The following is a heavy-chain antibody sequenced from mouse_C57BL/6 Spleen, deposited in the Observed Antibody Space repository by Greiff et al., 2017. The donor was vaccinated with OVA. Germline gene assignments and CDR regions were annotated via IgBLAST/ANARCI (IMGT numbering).Heavy chain of an antibody. V-gene: IGHV1-69*01. CDR2: IDPSDSYT. D-gene: IGHD6-1*01. CDR1: GYTFTSYW. Sequence: QVQLQPGAELVMPGASVKLSCKASGYTFTSYWMHWVKQRPGQGLEWIGEIDPSDSYTNYNQKFKGKSTLTVDKSSSTAYMQLSSLTSEDSAVYYCATRQGFDYWGQGTTLTVSS. CDR3: ATRQGFDY. J-gene: IGHJ2*01.